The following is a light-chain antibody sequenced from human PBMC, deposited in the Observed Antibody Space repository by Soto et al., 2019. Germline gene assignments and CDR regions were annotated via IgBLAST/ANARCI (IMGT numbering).Light chain of an antibody. CDR1: QGISSY. V-gene: IGKV1-8*01. J-gene: IGKJ4*01. CDR3: QQYYSYPELP. CDR2: AAS. Sequence: AIRMTQSPSSLSASTGDRVTITCRASQGISSYVAWYQQKPGKAPKLLIYAASTLQSGVPSRFSGSGSGTDFTLTISCLQSEAFATYYCQQYYSYPELPFGGGTKVVIK.